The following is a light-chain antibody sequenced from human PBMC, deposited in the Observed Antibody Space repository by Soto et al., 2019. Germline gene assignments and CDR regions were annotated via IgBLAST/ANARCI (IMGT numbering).Light chain of an antibody. V-gene: IGKV3-20*01. J-gene: IGKJ4*01. CDR3: QQYCCSPLT. Sequence: EIVLTQSPGTLSLSPGDGATLSCRASQSVASDFLAWYQQKPGQAHRLLIYGSSARAPGIPDRFSGGGSGTDFTLTISRLEPEDFAVYYCQQYCCSPLTFGGGTKVEIK. CDR1: QSVASDF. CDR2: GSS.